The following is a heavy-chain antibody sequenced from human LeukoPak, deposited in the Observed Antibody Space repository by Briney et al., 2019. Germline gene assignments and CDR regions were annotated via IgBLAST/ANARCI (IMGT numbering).Heavy chain of an antibody. CDR1: GFTVSSNY. D-gene: IGHD2-15*01. J-gene: IGHJ4*02. Sequence: GGSLRLSCAASGFTVSSNYMSWVRQAPGKGLEWVSVIYSGGSTYYADSVKGRFTIPRDNSKNTLYLQMNSLRAEDTAVYYCAREEYCSGGSCVDYWGQGTLVTVSS. CDR2: IYSGGST. V-gene: IGHV3-66*01. CDR3: AREEYCSGGSCVDY.